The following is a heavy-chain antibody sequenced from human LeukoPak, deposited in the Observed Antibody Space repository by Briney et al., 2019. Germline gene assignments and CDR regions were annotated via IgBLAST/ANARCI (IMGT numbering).Heavy chain of an antibody. CDR3: ARGVGATSRMYYFDC. CDR2: IKQDGSEE. Sequence: GGSLRLSCAASGFTFSSSYWMSWVRQAPGKGLEWVANIKQDGSEEYYVDSVKGRFTISTDNVRNSLYLQMSSLRAEDTAVYYCARGVGATSRMYYFDCWGQGTLVTVSS. D-gene: IGHD1-26*01. V-gene: IGHV3-7*01. J-gene: IGHJ4*02. CDR1: GFTFSSSYW.